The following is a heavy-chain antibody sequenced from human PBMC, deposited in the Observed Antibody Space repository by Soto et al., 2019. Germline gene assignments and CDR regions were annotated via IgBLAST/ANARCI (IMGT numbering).Heavy chain of an antibody. CDR2: INSGGKTI. CDR1: EFTFNTYD. V-gene: IGHV3-48*03. J-gene: IGHJ4*02. D-gene: IGHD6-13*01. Sequence: QLVESGGGLVQPGGSLRLSCAASEFTFNTYDMNWVRQAPGKGLEWISYINSGGKTIYYADSVEGRFTVSRDNAKRSLYLQMNNLKTEDTAVYFCASTAVQSSGRYDWGQGTLVNVSS. CDR3: ASTAVQSSGRYD.